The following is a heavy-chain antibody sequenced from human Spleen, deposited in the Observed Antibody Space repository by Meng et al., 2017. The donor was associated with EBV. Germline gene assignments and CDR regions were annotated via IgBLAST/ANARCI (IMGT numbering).Heavy chain of an antibody. Sequence: QVRLQESGPGLVKPSQTLSLTCGVSGGLVSSGGYYWSWIRQPTGKGLEWIGYMYYSGSTYYNPSLESRVAMSLDRSKNQFSLKLSSVTAADTAVYYCARGLGFGEFAFDYWGQGILVTVSS. D-gene: IGHD3-10*01. CDR2: MYYSGST. J-gene: IGHJ4*02. CDR1: GGLVSSGGYY. V-gene: IGHV4-30-4*01. CDR3: ARGLGFGEFAFDY.